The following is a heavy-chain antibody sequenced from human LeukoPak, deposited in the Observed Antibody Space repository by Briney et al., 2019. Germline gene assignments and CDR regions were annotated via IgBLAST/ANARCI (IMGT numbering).Heavy chain of an antibody. CDR2: INHSGST. V-gene: IGHV4-34*01. CDR1: GGSFSGYY. J-gene: IGHJ5*02. D-gene: IGHD2-2*01. CDR3: ARHVDIVVVRLMNWFDP. Sequence: PSETLSLTCAVYGGSFSGYYWSWIRQPPGKGLEWIGEINHSGSTNYNPSLKSRVTISVDTSKNQFSLKLSSVTAADTAVYYCARHVDIVVVRLMNWFDPWGQGTLVTVSS.